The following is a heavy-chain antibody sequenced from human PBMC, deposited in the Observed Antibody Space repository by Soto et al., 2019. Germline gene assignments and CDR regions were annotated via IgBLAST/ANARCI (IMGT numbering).Heavy chain of an antibody. Sequence: QVQLVQSGAEVKKTGASVKVSCKASGYTFTSYGISWGRQAPGQGIEWMGGISAYNGNTNYAQKLQGRVTMTTDTSTSTAYMELRSLRSDDTAVYYCARDSPTTKRPDTEGDAFDNCGQGTMVTDSS. V-gene: IGHV1-18*01. CDR3: ARDSPTTKRPDTEGDAFDN. D-gene: IGHD1-1*01. CDR2: ISAYNGNT. J-gene: IGHJ3*02. CDR1: GYTFTSYG.